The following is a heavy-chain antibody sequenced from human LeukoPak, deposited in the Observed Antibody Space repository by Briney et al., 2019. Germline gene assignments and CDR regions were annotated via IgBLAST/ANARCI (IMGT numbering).Heavy chain of an antibody. V-gene: IGHV4-30-4*01. J-gene: IGHJ4*02. D-gene: IGHD3-10*01. Sequence: SETLSLTCTVSGGSIGSGDYYWSWIRQPPGKGLEWIGYIYYNGNTYYIPSLSSRLTISIDTSKSQFSLRLSSVTAADTAVYYCARAYRGVPDYWGQGTLVTVSS. CDR3: ARAYRGVPDY. CDR2: IYYNGNT. CDR1: GGSIGSGDYY.